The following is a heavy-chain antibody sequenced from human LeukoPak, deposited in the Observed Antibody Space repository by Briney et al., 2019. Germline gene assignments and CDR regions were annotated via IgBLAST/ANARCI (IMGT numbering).Heavy chain of an antibody. CDR3: ARHGGIEAFDI. J-gene: IGHJ3*02. V-gene: IGHV4-59*01. D-gene: IGHD3-16*01. CDR2: IYYSGST. CDR1: GGSISSYY. Sequence: SETLSLTCTVSGGSISSYYWSWIRQRPGKGLEWIGYIYYSGSTNYNPSLKSRVTISVDTSKNQFSLKLSSVTAADTAVYYCARHGGIEAFDIWGQGTMVTVSS.